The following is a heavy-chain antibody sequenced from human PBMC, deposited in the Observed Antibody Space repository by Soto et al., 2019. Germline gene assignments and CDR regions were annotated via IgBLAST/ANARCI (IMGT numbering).Heavy chain of an antibody. CDR3: ARQRLSGDYYFMDV. J-gene: IGHJ6*03. Sequence: SETLSLTCTVSGGSISSFYWSWIRQPPGEGLEWIGDIHHSGSTNYNPSLKSRVTMSVDTSKNQFSLKLNSVTAADTAVYYCARQRLSGDYYFMDVWGKGTTVTVSS. D-gene: IGHD3-10*01. V-gene: IGHV4-59*08. CDR2: IHHSGST. CDR1: GGSISSFY.